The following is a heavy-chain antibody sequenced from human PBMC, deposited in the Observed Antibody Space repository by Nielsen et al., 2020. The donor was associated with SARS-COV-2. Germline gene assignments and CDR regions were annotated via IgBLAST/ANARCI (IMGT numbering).Heavy chain of an antibody. Sequence: ASVKVSCKASGYTFTTYGISWVRQAPGQGLEWMGWINTNTGESVYGQDFTGRFVFSLDTSVSTAYLEINGLKPEDTAVYYCARDLGTVSSAFDTWGQGTVVTVSS. V-gene: IGHV7-4-1*02. CDR2: INTNTGES. CDR1: GYTFTTYG. CDR3: ARDLGTVSSAFDT. D-gene: IGHD4-17*01. J-gene: IGHJ3*02.